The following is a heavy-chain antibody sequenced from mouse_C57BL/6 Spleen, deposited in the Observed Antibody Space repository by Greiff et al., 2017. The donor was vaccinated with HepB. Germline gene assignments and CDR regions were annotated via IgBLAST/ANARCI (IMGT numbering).Heavy chain of an antibody. D-gene: IGHD2-4*01. V-gene: IGHV3-8*01. J-gene: IGHJ1*03. CDR3: ARCGGIYYDYDRWYFDV. Sequence: VQLKESGPGLAKPSQTLSLTCSVTGYSITSDYWNWIRKFPGNKLEYMGYISYSGSTYYNPSLKSRISITRDTSKYQYYVQLNSVTTEDTATYYCARCGGIYYDYDRWYFDVWGTGTTVTVSS. CDR2: ISYSGST. CDR1: GYSITSDY.